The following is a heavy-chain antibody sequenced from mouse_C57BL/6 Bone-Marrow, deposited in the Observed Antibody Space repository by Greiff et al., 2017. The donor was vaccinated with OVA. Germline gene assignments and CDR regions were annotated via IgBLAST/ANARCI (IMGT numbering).Heavy chain of an antibody. Sequence: EVKLQESGPELVKPGASVKISCKASGYSFTGYYMNWVKQSPEKSLEWIGEINPSTGGTTYNQKFKAKATLTVDKSSSTAYMQLKSLTSEDSAVYYCARWGYYGSSYVFDYWGQGTTLTVSS. J-gene: IGHJ2*01. CDR3: ARWGYYGSSYVFDY. D-gene: IGHD1-1*01. V-gene: IGHV1-42*01. CDR1: GYSFTGYY. CDR2: INPSTGGT.